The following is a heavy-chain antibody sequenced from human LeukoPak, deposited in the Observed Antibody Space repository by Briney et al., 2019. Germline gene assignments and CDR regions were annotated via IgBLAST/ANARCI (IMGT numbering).Heavy chain of an antibody. Sequence: GGSLRLSCAASGFTFSSYSMNWVRQAPGKGLEWVSSISSGTSYIYYADSVKGRFTISRDNAKNSLYLQMNSLRAEDTAVYYCARLCIVGTKSAFDIWGQGTMVTVSS. CDR3: ARLCIVGTKSAFDI. CDR1: GFTFSSYS. D-gene: IGHD1-26*01. V-gene: IGHV3-21*01. J-gene: IGHJ3*02. CDR2: ISSGTSYI.